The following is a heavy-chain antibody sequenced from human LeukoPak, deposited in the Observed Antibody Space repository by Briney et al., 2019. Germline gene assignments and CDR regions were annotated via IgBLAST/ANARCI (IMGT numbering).Heavy chain of an antibody. D-gene: IGHD3-22*01. CDR2: INPNSGGT. Sequence: ASVNVSCKASGYTFTGYYMHWVRQAPGQGLEWMGWINPNSGGTNYAQKFQGRVTMTRDTSISTAYMELSRLRSDDTAVYYCAIYYDSSGYYLDPWGQGTLVTVSS. V-gene: IGHV1-2*02. CDR3: AIYYDSSGYYLDP. CDR1: GYTFTGYY. J-gene: IGHJ5*02.